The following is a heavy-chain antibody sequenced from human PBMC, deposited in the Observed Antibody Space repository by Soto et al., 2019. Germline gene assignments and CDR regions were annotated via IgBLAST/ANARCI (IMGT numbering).Heavy chain of an antibody. CDR1: GYDFSRYW. D-gene: IGHD3-3*01. V-gene: IGHV5-10-1*01. J-gene: IGHJ4*02. CDR3: ARPKTYTIFGVLTPDFDS. CDR2: IDPSDSYS. Sequence: GESLKISCKTSGYDFSRYWINWVRQVPGKGLEWIGKIDPSDSYSNYNPSFQGHVSISADMSISTAYLHWTSLKASDSGIYFCARPKTYTIFGVLTPDFDSWGQGTLVTVSS.